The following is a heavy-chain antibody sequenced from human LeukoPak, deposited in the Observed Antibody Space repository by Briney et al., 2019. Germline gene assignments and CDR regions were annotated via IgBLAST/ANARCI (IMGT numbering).Heavy chain of an antibody. D-gene: IGHD6-19*01. Sequence: GGSLRLSCAASGITFSTYAFSWVRQAPGKGLEWVSAIHNIGNVFYADSVKGRFTISRDNSKSTLSLQLNSLRVEDTAVYYCAKGYSDDWYYFDSWGQGTLVTVSS. CDR2: IHNIGNV. J-gene: IGHJ4*02. CDR3: AKGYSDDWYYFDS. CDR1: GITFSTYA. V-gene: IGHV3-23*05.